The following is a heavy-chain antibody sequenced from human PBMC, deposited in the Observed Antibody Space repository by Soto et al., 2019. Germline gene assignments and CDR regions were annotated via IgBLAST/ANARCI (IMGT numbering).Heavy chain of an antibody. CDR3: AKDRRAGGNYGFYSDF. V-gene: IGHV3-23*01. CDR2: SSATGAGT. CDR1: GFTFSSYG. Sequence: EMQLLESGGGLVQPGGSLRLSCAASGFTFSSYGMTWVRQAPGKGLEWVPFSSATGAGTYFADSVKGWFTISRDNSKNTLYLQMSSLRADDTAVYYCAKDRRAGGNYGFYSDFWGQGALVIVSS. D-gene: IGHD1-7*01. J-gene: IGHJ4*02.